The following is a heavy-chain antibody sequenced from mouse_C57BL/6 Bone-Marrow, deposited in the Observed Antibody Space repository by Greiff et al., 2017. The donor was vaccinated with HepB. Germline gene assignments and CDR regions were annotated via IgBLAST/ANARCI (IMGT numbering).Heavy chain of an antibody. V-gene: IGHV1-69*01. CDR2: IDPSDSYT. CDR1: GYTFTSYW. Sequence: VQLQQPGAELVMPGASVKLSCKASGYTFTSYWMHWVKQRPGQGLEWIGEIDPSDSYTNYNQKFKGKSTLTVDKSSSTAYMQLSSLTSEDSAVYYCVLDSSGYAMDYWGQGTSVTVSS. D-gene: IGHD3-2*02. CDR3: VLDSSGYAMDY. J-gene: IGHJ4*01.